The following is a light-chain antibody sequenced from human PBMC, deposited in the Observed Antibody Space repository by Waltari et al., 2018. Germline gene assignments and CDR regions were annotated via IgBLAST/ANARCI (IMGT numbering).Light chain of an antibody. CDR3: QQNYISPWT. CDR2: SAS. CDR1: QSIRNY. V-gene: IGKV1-39*01. J-gene: IGKJ1*01. Sequence: KMTQSPPSLSASLGDRVPLPCRASQSIRNYLNWYQQKPGKAPKFLMYSASNLQSGDPSRFRGSGSGTDFTLTISSLQPEDFATYYCQQNYISPWTFGQGTKVEIK.